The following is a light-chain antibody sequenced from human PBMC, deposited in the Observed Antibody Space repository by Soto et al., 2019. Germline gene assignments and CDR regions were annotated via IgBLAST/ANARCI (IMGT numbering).Light chain of an antibody. CDR2: DAS. J-gene: IGKJ1*01. CDR3: QQYITYPFA. V-gene: IGKV1-5*03. Sequence: DIQMTQSPSTLSASVGDRVTITCRASQSTSTWLAWYQQRPGKTPKLLISDASKLESGVPSRFSGSGSGTEFTLTISSLQPDDFATYYCQQYITYPFAFGQGTKVEIK. CDR1: QSTSTW.